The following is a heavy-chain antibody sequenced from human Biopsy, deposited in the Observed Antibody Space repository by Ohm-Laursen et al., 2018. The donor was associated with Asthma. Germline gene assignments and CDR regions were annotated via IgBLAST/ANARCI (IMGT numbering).Heavy chain of an antibody. V-gene: IGHV7-4-1*02. CDR1: GGTFRTYA. Sequence: SSVKVSCKASGGTFRTYAFNWVRQAPGQGLEWMGWINTNTGNPTYAQGFTGRFVSSLDTSVNTAHLQISSLKAEDTAVYYCARMISYYHEMRAPFFDYWGQGTLVTVSS. CDR3: ARMISYYHEMRAPFFDY. CDR2: INTNTGNP. J-gene: IGHJ4*02. D-gene: IGHD3-22*01.